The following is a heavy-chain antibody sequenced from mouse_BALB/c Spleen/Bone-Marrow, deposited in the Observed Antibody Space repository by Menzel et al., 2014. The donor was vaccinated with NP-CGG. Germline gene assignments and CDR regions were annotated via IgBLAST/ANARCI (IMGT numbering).Heavy chain of an antibody. J-gene: IGHJ4*01. D-gene: IGHD2-4*01. CDR2: INPYNDGT. CDR1: GYTFTSFV. CDR3: ARTMIYFCAMDY. Sequence: EVQLQQSGPELVKPGASVKVSCKASGYTFTSFVMHWVKQKPGRGLEWIGYINPYNDGTKYNEKFKGKATLTSDKSSNTAYMELSSLTSEDSAVYYCARTMIYFCAMDYWGQGTSVTVSS. V-gene: IGHV1-14*01.